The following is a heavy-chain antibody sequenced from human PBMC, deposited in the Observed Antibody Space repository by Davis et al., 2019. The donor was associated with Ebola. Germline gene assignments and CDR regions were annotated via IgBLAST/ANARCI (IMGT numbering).Heavy chain of an antibody. D-gene: IGHD3-22*01. V-gene: IGHV3-33*08. CDR2: IWYDGSKK. CDR3: ARKLFDSSGSFSHYFDY. CDR1: GFIFSSYT. Sequence: GESLKISCAASGFIFSSYTMNWVRQAPGKGLEWVAIIWYDGSKKYYADSVQGRFTISRDNSRNMLFLEMNSLRAEDTAMYYCARKLFDSSGSFSHYFDYWGQGTQVTVSS. J-gene: IGHJ4*02.